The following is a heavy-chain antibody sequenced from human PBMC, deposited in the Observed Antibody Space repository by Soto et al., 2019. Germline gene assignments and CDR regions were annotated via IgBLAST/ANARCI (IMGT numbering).Heavy chain of an antibody. V-gene: IGHV1-46*03. D-gene: IGHD3-10*01. CDR2: INPSGGST. J-gene: IGHJ4*02. CDR1: GYNFTSYY. Sequence: GASVKVSCKASGYNFTSYYMHWVRQAPGQGLEWMGIINPSGGSTSYAQKFQGRVTMTRDTSTSTVYMEVSSLRSEDTAVYYCSRVDPGETSPFDHWGQGTLVTVSS. CDR3: SRVDPGETSPFDH.